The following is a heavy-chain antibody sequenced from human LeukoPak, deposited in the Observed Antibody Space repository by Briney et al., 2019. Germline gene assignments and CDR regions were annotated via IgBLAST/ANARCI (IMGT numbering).Heavy chain of an antibody. Sequence: SETLSLTCSVSGGSISTYYWSWIRQPAGKGLEWIGRFYTSGNSYYNPSLKSRVTMSVDTSKNQFSLKLTSVTAADTAVYYCARLSTVTTSFDYWGQGTLVTVSS. D-gene: IGHD4-17*01. J-gene: IGHJ4*02. CDR3: ARLSTVTTSFDY. V-gene: IGHV4-4*07. CDR1: GGSISTYY. CDR2: FYTSGNS.